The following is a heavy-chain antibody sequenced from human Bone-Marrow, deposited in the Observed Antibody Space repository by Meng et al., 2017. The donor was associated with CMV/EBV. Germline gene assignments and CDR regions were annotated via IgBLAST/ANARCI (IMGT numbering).Heavy chain of an antibody. CDR3: ARGRGSGPDAFDI. V-gene: IGHV4-4*01. J-gene: IGHJ3*02. CDR2: IYHSGST. D-gene: IGHD1-26*01. CDR1: GGSISSSNW. Sequence: GSLRLSCAVSGGSISSSNWWSWVRQPPGKGLEWIGEIYHSGSTNYNPSLKSRVTISVDKSKNQFSLKLSSVTAADTAVYCCARGRGSGPDAFDIWGQGTMVTASS.